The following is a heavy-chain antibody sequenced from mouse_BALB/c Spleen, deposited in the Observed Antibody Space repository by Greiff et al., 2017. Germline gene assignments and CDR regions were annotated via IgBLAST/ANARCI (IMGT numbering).Heavy chain of an antibody. D-gene: IGHD1-1*01. Sequence: EVQLVESGGGLVQPGGSLKLSCAASGFTFSSYGMSWVRQTPDKRLELVATINSNGGSTYYPDSVKGRFTISRDNAKNTLYLQMSSLKSEDTAMYYCAREYYGSSYFDYWGQGTTLTVSS. V-gene: IGHV5-6-3*01. CDR1: GFTFSSYG. CDR2: INSNGGST. J-gene: IGHJ2*01. CDR3: AREYYGSSYFDY.